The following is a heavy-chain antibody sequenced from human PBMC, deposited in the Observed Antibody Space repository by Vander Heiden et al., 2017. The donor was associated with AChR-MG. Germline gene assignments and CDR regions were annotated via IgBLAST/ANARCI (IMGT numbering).Heavy chain of an antibody. V-gene: IGHV3-21*01. CDR1: GFTFSSYS. D-gene: IGHD3-10*02. CDR3: ARVFLFAYFDY. J-gene: IGHJ4*02. Sequence: EVQLVESGGGLVKPGGSLRRSCAASGFTFSSYSMTWVRQAPGKGLEWVSSISSSSSYIDDADSVKGRFTISRDNAKNSLYLQMHSLRAEDTAVYYCARVFLFAYFDYWGQGNLVTVSS. CDR2: ISSSSSYI.